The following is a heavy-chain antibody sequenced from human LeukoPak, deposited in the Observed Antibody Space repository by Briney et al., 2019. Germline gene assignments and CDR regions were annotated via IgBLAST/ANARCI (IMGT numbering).Heavy chain of an antibody. CDR1: GLTFGSYG. D-gene: IGHD2-21*02. V-gene: IGHV3-33*03. J-gene: IGHJ3*02. CDR3: ASRNQYCGGDCFWAFDI. CDR2: IWNHGGKT. Sequence: PGGSLRLSCTASGLTFGSYGMNWVRQPPGKGLEWVGIIWNHGGKTTYADSVKGRFTISRDNSKNTLSLQMDSLRAEDTAVYYCASRNQYCGGDCFWAFDIWGQGTMVTVSS.